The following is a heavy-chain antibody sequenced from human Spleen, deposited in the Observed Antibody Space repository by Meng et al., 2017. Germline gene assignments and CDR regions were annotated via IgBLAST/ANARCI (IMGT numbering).Heavy chain of an antibody. V-gene: IGHV3-74*01. CDR3: ARARTIAVPGTPNMGGMDV. CDR2: INSDGSST. J-gene: IGHJ6*02. CDR1: GFTFDDYG. Sequence: GGSLRLSCAASGFTFDDYGMSWVRQAPGKGLVWVSRINSDGSSTSYADSVKGRFTISRDNAKNSLYLQMSSLRAEDTSVYFCARARTIAVPGTPNMGGMDVWGQGTTVTVSS. D-gene: IGHD6-19*01.